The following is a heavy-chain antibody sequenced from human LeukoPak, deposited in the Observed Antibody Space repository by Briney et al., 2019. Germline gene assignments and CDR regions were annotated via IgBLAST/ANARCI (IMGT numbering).Heavy chain of an antibody. CDR2: SYYSGST. CDR3: AGTMIVVKTGFDY. Sequence: SETLSLTCTVSGGSISSSSYYWGWIRQPPGKGLEWIGSSYYSGSTYYNPSLKSRVTISVDTSKNQFSLKLSSATAADTAVYYCAGTMIVVKTGFDYWGQGTLVTVSS. D-gene: IGHD3-22*01. CDR1: GGSISSSSYY. V-gene: IGHV4-39*01. J-gene: IGHJ4*02.